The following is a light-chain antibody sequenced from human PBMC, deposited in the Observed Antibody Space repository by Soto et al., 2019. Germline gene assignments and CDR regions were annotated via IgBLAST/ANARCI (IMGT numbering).Light chain of an antibody. J-gene: IGKJ3*01. CDR2: DAS. V-gene: IGKV1-13*02. CDR3: QQFSSSLLFT. CDR1: QGINSA. Sequence: AIQLTQSPSSLSASVGDRVTITCRASQGINSALAWYQQKLGKAPKLLIYDASILQSGVPSRFSGSESGTDFTLTISSLPPEDFATYYCQQFSSSLLFTFGPGTKVDIK.